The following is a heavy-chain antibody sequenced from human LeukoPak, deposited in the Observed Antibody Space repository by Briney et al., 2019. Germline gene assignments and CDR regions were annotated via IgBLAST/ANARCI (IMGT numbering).Heavy chain of an antibody. D-gene: IGHD3-10*01. CDR3: ASDRAFSQFDD. V-gene: IGHV3-7*01. CDR2: IKEDGSRA. CDR1: GFSFSTYW. J-gene: IGHJ4*02. Sequence: PGGSLRLSCGASGFSFSTYWMDWVRQAPGKGLEWVASIKEDGSRADYVDSARGRFTVSRDNTKNSLLLQMTSLTVDDTAVYYCASDRAFSQFDDWGQGTLVTVSS.